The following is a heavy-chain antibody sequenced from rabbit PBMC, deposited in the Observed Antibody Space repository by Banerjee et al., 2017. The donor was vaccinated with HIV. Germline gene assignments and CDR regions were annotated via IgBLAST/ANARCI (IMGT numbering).Heavy chain of an antibody. CDR3: GRDRDGDAGYGSLAL. CDR1: GFDFSSNA. D-gene: IGHD6-1*01. Sequence: QEPLKESGGGLVQPGGSLTLSCKASGFDFSSNAMCWVRQAPGKGLELIACIYSSNGDKWYASWVNGRFTISRSTSLNTVDLKMTSLTVADTATYFCGRDRDGDAGYGSLALWGQGTLVTVS. J-gene: IGHJ3*01. V-gene: IGHV1S47*01. CDR2: IYSSNGDK.